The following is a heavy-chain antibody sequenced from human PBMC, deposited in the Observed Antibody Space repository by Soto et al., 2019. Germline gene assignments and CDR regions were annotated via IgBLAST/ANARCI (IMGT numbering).Heavy chain of an antibody. Sequence: GGSLRLSCAASGFTFSNAWMSWVRQAPGKGLEWVGRIKSKTDGGTTDYAAPVKGRFTISRDDSKNSLYLQMNSLKTEDTAVYYCTTDGCTNGVCYRYYFDYWGQGTLVTVSS. CDR2: IKSKTDGGTT. CDR1: GFTFSNAW. J-gene: IGHJ4*02. D-gene: IGHD2-8*01. CDR3: TTDGCTNGVCYRYYFDY. V-gene: IGHV3-15*01.